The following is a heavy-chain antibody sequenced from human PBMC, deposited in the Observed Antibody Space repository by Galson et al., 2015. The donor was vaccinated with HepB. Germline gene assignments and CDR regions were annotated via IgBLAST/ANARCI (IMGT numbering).Heavy chain of an antibody. J-gene: IGHJ6*02. CDR3: AKATSSHYYGMDV. CDR2: ISYDGSNK. V-gene: IGHV3-30*18. D-gene: IGHD2-2*01. Sequence: SLRLSCAASGFTFSSYGMHWVRQAPGKGLEWVAVISYDGSNKYYADSVKGRFTISRDNSKNTLYLQMNSLRAEDTAVYYCAKATSSHYYGMDVWGQGTTVTVSS. CDR1: GFTFSSYG.